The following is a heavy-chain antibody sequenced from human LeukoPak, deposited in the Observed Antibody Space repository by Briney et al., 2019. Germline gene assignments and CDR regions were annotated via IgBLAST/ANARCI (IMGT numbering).Heavy chain of an antibody. CDR2: INPSGGST. D-gene: IGHD3-22*01. Sequence: ASVKVSCKASGYTITSHYMHWVRQAPGQGLEWMGRINPSGGSTTYAQRFQGRVTMTRDTSTSTVYMELSSLRSEDTAVYFCARDSYYDSSGSVDYWGQGTLVTVSS. J-gene: IGHJ4*02. CDR1: GYTITSHY. V-gene: IGHV1-46*01. CDR3: ARDSYYDSSGSVDY.